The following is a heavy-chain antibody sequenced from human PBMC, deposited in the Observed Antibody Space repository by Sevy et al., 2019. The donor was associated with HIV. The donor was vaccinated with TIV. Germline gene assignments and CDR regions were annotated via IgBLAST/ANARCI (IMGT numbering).Heavy chain of an antibody. Sequence: SETLSLTCTVSGGSISSGGYYWSWIRQHPGKGLEWIGYIYYSGSTYYNPSLKSRVTISVDTSKNQFSLKLSSVTAADTAVYYCARMGRMTRVTTGDDAFDIWGQGTMVTVSS. D-gene: IGHD4-17*01. CDR3: ARMGRMTRVTTGDDAFDI. V-gene: IGHV4-31*03. CDR2: IYYSGST. J-gene: IGHJ3*02. CDR1: GGSISSGGYY.